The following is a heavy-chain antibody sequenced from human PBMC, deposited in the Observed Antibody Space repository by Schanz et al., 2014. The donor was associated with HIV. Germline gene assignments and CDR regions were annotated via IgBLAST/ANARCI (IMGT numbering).Heavy chain of an antibody. CDR3: AKSPIFGDVIFYGMDV. J-gene: IGHJ6*02. V-gene: IGHV1-69*01. CDR2: MIPSFRLR. D-gene: IGHD3-3*02. CDR1: GGTFSSYA. Sequence: QVLLVQSGAEVKKPGASVKVSCKASGGTFSSYAISWVRQAPGQGLEWMGGMIPSFRLRTYAQKFQGRVTIAADESASTAYMELNSLRSDDTAVYYCAKSPIFGDVIFYGMDVWGQGTTVTVSS.